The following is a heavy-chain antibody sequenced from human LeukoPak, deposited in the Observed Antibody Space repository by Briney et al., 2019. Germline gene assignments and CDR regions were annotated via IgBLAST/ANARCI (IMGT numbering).Heavy chain of an antibody. CDR1: GYTFTGYY. CDR3: ARAQKYYDFWSGYYNIDY. CDR2: INPNSGGT. D-gene: IGHD3-3*01. J-gene: IGHJ4*02. V-gene: IGHV1-2*02. Sequence: ASVKVSCKASGYTFTGYYMHWVRQAPGQGLEWMGWINPNSGGTNYAQKFQGRVTMTRDTSISTAYMEPSRLRSDDTAVYYCARAQKYYDFWSGYYNIDYWGQGTLVTVSS.